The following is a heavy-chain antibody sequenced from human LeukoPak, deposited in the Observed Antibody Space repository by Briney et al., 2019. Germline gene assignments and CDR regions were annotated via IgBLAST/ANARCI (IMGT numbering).Heavy chain of an antibody. CDR3: GSGYDPRYYYYYMDV. J-gene: IGHJ6*03. CDR1: GFTVSSNY. D-gene: IGHD5-12*01. V-gene: IGHV3-53*01. CDR2: IYSGGST. Sequence: PGGSLRLSCAASGFTVSSNYMSWVRQAPGKGLEWVSVIYSGGSTYYADSVKGRFTISRDNSKNTLYLQMNSLRAEDTAVYYCGSGYDPRYYYYYMDVWGKGTTVTISS.